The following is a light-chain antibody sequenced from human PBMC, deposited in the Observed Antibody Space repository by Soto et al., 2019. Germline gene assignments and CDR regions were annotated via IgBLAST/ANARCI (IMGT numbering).Light chain of an antibody. J-gene: IGLJ3*02. CDR1: SSNIGTNR. Sequence: QSVLTQPPSVSAAPGQKVTISCSGSSSNIGTNRVSWYQQLQETAPKLLIYDNNKRPSGIPDRFSGSKSGTSATLGITGLLTGDEADYYCSTWDGSLSAVVFGGGTKLTVL. V-gene: IGLV1-51*01. CDR3: STWDGSLSAVV. CDR2: DNN.